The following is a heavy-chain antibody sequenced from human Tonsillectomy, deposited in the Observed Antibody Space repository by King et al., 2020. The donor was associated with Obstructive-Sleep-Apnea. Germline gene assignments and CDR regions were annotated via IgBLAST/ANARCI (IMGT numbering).Heavy chain of an antibody. CDR3: AISIAVAGLVRFEP. CDR2: IYSSGST. V-gene: IGHV4-30-4*01. J-gene: IGHJ5*02. CDR1: GGSISSISHY. D-gene: IGHD6-19*01. Sequence: QLQESGPGLVKPSQTLSLTCTVSGGSISSISHYWPWIRQAPGQGLEWIGYIYSSGSTHYNPSLKSRVTISVDTSKNQFSLKLNSVSAADTALYYCAISIAVAGLVRFEPWGQGTLVTVSS.